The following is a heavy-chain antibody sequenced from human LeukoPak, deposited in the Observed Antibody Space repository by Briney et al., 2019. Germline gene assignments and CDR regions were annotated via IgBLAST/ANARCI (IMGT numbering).Heavy chain of an antibody. J-gene: IGHJ4*02. Sequence: PGGSLRLSCAASGYTFTQFGMHWVRQAPGKGLEWVAFIRFNGTTKVCGDSVEGRFTISRDNSRNTLFLQMNRLTVEDTAVYYCAVTTRGYWGQGTLVTVSS. CDR1: GYTFTQFG. CDR3: AVTTRGY. D-gene: IGHD1-1*01. V-gene: IGHV3-30*02. CDR2: IRFNGTTK.